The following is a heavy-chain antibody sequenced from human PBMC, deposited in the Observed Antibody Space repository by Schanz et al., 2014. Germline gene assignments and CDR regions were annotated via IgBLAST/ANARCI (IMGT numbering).Heavy chain of an antibody. V-gene: IGHV4-59*08. CDR3: ARQILIGAFDI. D-gene: IGHD3-9*01. J-gene: IGHJ3*02. CDR1: GGSINSYY. Sequence: QVQLQESGPGLVKPSETLSLTCTVSGGSINSYYWTWIRQPPGKGLEWIGYIYYSGSTNYNPSLRSRVTISVDTSKTHFSLNLTSGTAADTAVYYCARQILIGAFDIWGQGTMVTVSS. CDR2: IYYSGST.